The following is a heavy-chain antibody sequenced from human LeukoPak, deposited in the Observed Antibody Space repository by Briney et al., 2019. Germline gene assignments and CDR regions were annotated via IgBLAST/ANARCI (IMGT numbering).Heavy chain of an antibody. CDR1: GVSISSGAYF. V-gene: IGHV4-31*03. D-gene: IGHD5-18*01. CDR2: ISYSGST. CDR3: ARAATYSYGLFDY. J-gene: IGHJ4*02. Sequence: SQTLSLTCTVSGVSISSGAYFWSRIRQHPGKGLEWIGYISYSGSTNYNPSLKSRVTISGDTSKDHFSLKLTSVTAADTAVYYCARAATYSYGLFDYWGQGTLVTVSS.